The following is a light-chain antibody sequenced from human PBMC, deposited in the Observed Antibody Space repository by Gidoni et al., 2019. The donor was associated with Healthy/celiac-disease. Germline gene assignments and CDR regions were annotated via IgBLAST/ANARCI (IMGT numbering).Light chain of an antibody. J-gene: IGLJ2*01. CDR2: KDS. CDR3: YSAADNDLV. V-gene: IGLV3-27*01. Sequence: ELTQPSLGSASPGQTARSTCAGDVLAKNYARWVQQKPGQAPVLGIYKDSARPSGIPERFSGSSSGTTVTLTLGGARVEYEADSYCYSAADNDLVFGGGTTLTVL. CDR1: VLAKNY.